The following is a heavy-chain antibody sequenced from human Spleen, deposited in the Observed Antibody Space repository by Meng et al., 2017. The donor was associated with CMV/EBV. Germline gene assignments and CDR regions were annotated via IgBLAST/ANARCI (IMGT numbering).Heavy chain of an antibody. Sequence: GESLKISCKGSGYSFTSYWIGWVRQMPGKGLEWMGIIYPGDSDTRYSPSFQGQVTISADKSISTAYLQWSSLKASDTAMYYCARRGYCSSTSCQIPNYYYGMDVWGQGTTVPVSS. CDR2: IYPGDSDT. V-gene: IGHV5-51*01. D-gene: IGHD2-2*01. J-gene: IGHJ6*02. CDR1: GYSFTSYW. CDR3: ARRGYCSSTSCQIPNYYYGMDV.